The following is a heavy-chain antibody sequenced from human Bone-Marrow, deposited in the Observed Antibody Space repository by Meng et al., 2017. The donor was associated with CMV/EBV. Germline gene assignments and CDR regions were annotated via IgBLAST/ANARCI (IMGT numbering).Heavy chain of an antibody. D-gene: IGHD6-13*01. CDR1: GFTFNTYD. V-gene: IGHV3-13*01. CDR2: IGTTDDT. CDR3: ARGGSNSLIDY. J-gene: IGHJ4*02. Sequence: GGSLRLSCAASGFTFNTYDMHWVRQTTGEGLEWVSAIGTTDDTYYPASVKGRFTISRDNAKNSLYLQMNSLRAGDTAVYYCARGGSNSLIDYWGQGTLVTVSS.